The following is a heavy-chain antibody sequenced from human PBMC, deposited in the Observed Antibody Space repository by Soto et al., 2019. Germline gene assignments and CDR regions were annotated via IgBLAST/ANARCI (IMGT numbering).Heavy chain of an antibody. CDR3: ARAFGGSYDY. Sequence: GGSLRLSCAASGFTVRNYYMNWVRLVPEKGLEWVSVIYSSGATFYADSVRGRFTISRDISKNTLYLQMNSLRVEDTAVYYCARAFGGSYDYWGQGTRVTVSS. V-gene: IGHV3-53*01. CDR1: GFTVRNYY. J-gene: IGHJ4*02. CDR2: IYSSGAT. D-gene: IGHD1-26*01.